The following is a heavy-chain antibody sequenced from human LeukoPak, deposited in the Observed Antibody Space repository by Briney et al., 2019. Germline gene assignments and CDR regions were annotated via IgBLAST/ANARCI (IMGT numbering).Heavy chain of an antibody. CDR1: GGSISTYY. CDR2: IYFTGST. Sequence: SETLSLTCTVSGGSISTYYWSWIRQPPGRGLEWIGYIYFTGSTNYNPSLQSRVTISVDTSKNQFSLKLTSVTAADTAVYYCARHCASGTCAFDIWGQGTMVTVSS. CDR3: ARHCASGTCAFDI. J-gene: IGHJ3*02. V-gene: IGHV4-59*08. D-gene: IGHD6-13*01.